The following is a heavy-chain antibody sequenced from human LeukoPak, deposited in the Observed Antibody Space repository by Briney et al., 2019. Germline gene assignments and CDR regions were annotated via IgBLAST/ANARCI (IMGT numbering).Heavy chain of an antibody. CDR3: ARASEYDFWSGYYFAGFDY. CDR1: GYTFTSYG. V-gene: IGHV1-18*01. D-gene: IGHD3-3*01. Sequence: ASVKVSCKASGYTFTSYGISWVRQAPGQGLEWMGWISAYNGNTNYAQKLQGRVTMTTDTSTSTAYMELRSLRSDDPAVYYCARASEYDFWSGYYFAGFDYWGQGTLVTVSS. CDR2: ISAYNGNT. J-gene: IGHJ4*02.